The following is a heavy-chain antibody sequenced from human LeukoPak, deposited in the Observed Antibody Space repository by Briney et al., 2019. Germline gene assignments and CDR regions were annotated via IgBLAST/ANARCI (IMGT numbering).Heavy chain of an antibody. CDR1: GYSSTRYW. CDR3: ARPPYSSSIDAFDI. Sequence: GESLKISCKGSGYSSTRYWIGWVRQMPGKGLEWMGIIYPGDSDTRYSPSFQGQVTISADKSISTAYLQWSSLKASDTAMYYCARPPYSSSIDAFDIWGQGTMVTVSS. V-gene: IGHV5-51*01. J-gene: IGHJ3*02. CDR2: IYPGDSDT. D-gene: IGHD6-13*01.